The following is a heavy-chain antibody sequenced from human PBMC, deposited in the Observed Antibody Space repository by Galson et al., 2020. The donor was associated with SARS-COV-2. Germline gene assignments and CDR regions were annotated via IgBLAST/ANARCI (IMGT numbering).Heavy chain of an antibody. Sequence: ASAKVSCNASGYTFTGYYMHWLRQAPGQGLEWMGRINPNSGGTNYAQKLQGRVTMTRDTSISTAYMELSRLRSDDTAVYYCAREIGFGELWNWFEPWGQGTLVTVSS. CDR3: AREIGFGELWNWFEP. V-gene: IGHV1-2*06. CDR1: GYTFTGYY. J-gene: IGHJ5*02. CDR2: INPNSGGT. D-gene: IGHD3-10*01.